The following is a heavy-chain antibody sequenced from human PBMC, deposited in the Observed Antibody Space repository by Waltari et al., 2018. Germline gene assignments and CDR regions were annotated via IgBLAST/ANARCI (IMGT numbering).Heavy chain of an antibody. CDR1: GGSISSGNW. CDR3: ARDRGLRGGYDS. V-gene: IGHV4-4*02. CDR2: IYHSGST. J-gene: IGHJ5*02. Sequence: QVQLQESGPGLVKPSGTLSLTCVVYGGSISSGNWWSWVRQPPGKGLEWIGEIYHSGSTNYNPALKSRLSISLDKCKNQFSLNRSSVTAADTAVYYCARDRGLRGGYDSWGQGTLVTVSS. D-gene: IGHD5-12*01.